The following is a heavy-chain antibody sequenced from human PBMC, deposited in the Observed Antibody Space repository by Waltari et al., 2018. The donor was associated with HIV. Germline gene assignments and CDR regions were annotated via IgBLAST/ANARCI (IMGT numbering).Heavy chain of an antibody. Sequence: QVQLVQSGAQVKKPGATLNISCTPSGYTFTTYPVHWLRQTPGQRPEWMGTINPCRGKKQYSGRFQDRVTITRDTSARTVFLALSALRSDDTAVYYCARGAAARGSSISSRLWAYWGQGTPITVST. V-gene: IGHV1-3*01. CDR2: INPCRGKK. D-gene: IGHD2-15*01. CDR3: ARGAAARGSSISSRLWAY. CDR1: GYTFTTYP. J-gene: IGHJ4*02.